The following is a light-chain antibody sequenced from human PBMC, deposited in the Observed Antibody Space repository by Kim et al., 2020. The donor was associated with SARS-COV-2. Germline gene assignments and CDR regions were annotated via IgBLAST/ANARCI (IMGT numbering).Light chain of an antibody. V-gene: IGKV3-20*01. J-gene: IGKJ1*01. CDR1: QSVSSSY. CDR3: QQYGSSPRT. CDR2: NAS. Sequence: SPGERATLSCRASQSVSSSYLAWYQQKPGQAPRLLIYNASNRDTGIPDRFSGSGSGTDFTLTISRVEPEDCAVYYCQQYGSSPRTFGQGTKVDIK.